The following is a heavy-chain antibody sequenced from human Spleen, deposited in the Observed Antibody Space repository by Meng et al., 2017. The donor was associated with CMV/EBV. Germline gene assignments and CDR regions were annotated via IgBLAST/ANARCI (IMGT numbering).Heavy chain of an antibody. CDR3: ARDFGAVWFDP. J-gene: IGHJ5*02. CDR2: INHSGST. V-gene: IGHV4-34*01. CDR1: GGSFSGYY. Sequence: QVQLQHWGAGLLKPSETLSLTCAVYGGSFSGYYWSWIRQPPGKGLEWIGEINHSGSTNYNPSLKSRVTISVDTSKNQFSLKLSSVTAADTAVYYCARDFGAVWFDPWGQGTLVTVSS. D-gene: IGHD3-16*01.